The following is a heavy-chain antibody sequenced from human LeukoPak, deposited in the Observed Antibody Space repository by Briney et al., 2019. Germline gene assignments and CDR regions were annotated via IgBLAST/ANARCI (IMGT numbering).Heavy chain of an antibody. CDR3: ARLFTVVIDY. CDR2: INHSGST. D-gene: IGHD4-23*01. J-gene: IGHJ4*02. CDR1: GGSFSGYY. V-gene: IGHV4-34*01. Sequence: SETLSLTCAVYGGSFSGYYWSWIRQLPGKGLEWIGEINHSGSTNYNPSLKSRVTISVDTSKNQFSLKLSSVTAADTAVYYCARLFTVVIDYWGQGTLVTVSS.